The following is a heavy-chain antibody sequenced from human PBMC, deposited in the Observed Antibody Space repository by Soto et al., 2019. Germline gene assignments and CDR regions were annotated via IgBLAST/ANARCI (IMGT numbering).Heavy chain of an antibody. CDR1: GFTFSSYA. D-gene: IGHD3-10*01. V-gene: IGHV3-7*03. CDR3: VRGGHGSGSYLGSS. Sequence: GGSLRLSCAASGFTFSSYAMSWVRQAPGKGLEWVANIRQDGGAQYYVDSVKGRFTISRDNAKNSVYLQMDSLRVEDTAVYYCVRGGHGSGSYLGSSWGQGILVTVSS. CDR2: IRQDGGAQ. J-gene: IGHJ5*02.